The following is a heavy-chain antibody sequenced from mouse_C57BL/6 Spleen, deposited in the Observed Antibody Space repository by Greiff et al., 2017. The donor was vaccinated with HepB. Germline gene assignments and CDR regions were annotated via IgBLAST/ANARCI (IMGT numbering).Heavy chain of an antibody. CDR1: GFSLSTSGMG. CDR3: ARRGIYYYGSSTYFDV. Sequence: QVTLKESGPGILQSSQTLSLTCSFSGFSLSTSGMGVSWIRQPSGKGLEWLAHIYWDDDKRYNPSLKSRLTISKDTSRNQVFLKITSVDTADTATYYCARRGIYYYGSSTYFDVWGTGTTVTVSS. J-gene: IGHJ1*03. V-gene: IGHV8-12*01. D-gene: IGHD1-1*01. CDR2: IYWDDDK.